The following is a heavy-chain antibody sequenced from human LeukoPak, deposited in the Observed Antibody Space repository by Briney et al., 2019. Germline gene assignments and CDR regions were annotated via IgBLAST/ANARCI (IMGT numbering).Heavy chain of an antibody. Sequence: WGSLRLSCAASGFTFSSYAMSWVRQAPGKGLEWVSAISGSGGSTYYADSVKGRFTISSSRHDHTLYLPMNSLSADDTDVYYCANDPPCGSDCYADYWGPGNLVTGSS. CDR1: GFTFSSYA. CDR2: ISGSGGST. CDR3: ANDPPCGSDCYADY. J-gene: IGHJ4*01. V-gene: IGHV3-23*01. D-gene: IGHD2-21*02.